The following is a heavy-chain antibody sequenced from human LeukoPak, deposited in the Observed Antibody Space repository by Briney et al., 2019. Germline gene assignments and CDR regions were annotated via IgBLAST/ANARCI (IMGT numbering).Heavy chain of an antibody. CDR1: GFTFSSYS. CDR3: ANVWGVVVAARF. D-gene: IGHD2-15*01. J-gene: IGHJ6*04. Sequence: GGSLRLSCAASGFTFSSYSMNWVRQAPGKGLEWVSSISSSSGYIYYADSVKGRFTVSRDNTKNSLYLQMNSLRAEDTAVYYCANVWGVVVAARFWGKGTTVTISS. V-gene: IGHV3-21*04. CDR2: ISSSSGYI.